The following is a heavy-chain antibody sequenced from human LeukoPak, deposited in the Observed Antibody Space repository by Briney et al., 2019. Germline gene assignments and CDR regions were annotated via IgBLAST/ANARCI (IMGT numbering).Heavy chain of an antibody. J-gene: IGHJ4*02. CDR2: INPDGSHT. D-gene: IGHD1-26*01. Sequence: GGSLRLSCAASGFTFSIYWMHWVRQPPGKGLVWVSRINPDGSHTNYADSVKGRFTISRDNAKNTLYLQMNSLRAEDTAVYHCVRDLGGPRDYWGQGTLVTVSS. CDR3: VRDLGGPRDY. V-gene: IGHV3-74*01. CDR1: GFTFSIYW.